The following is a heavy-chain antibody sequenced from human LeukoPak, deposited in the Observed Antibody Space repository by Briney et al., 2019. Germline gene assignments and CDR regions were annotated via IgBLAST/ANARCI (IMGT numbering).Heavy chain of an antibody. V-gene: IGHV1-24*01. CDR3: ATVGPGYFDPFDY. CDR1: GYTLTELS. D-gene: IGHD3-9*01. Sequence: ASVKVSCKVSGYTLTELSMHWVRQAPGKGLEWMGGFDPEDGETIYAQKFQGRVTMTEDTSTDTAYMELSSLRSEDTAVYYCATVGPGYFDPFDYWGQGTLATVSS. J-gene: IGHJ4*02. CDR2: FDPEDGET.